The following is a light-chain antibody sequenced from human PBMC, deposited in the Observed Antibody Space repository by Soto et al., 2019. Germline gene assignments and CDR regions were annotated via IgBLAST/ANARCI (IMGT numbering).Light chain of an antibody. CDR3: QQRSNWPLS. V-gene: IGKV3-11*01. CDR1: QSVSSY. CDR2: DAS. Sequence: EIVLTQSPATLSLSPGERATLSCRASQSVSSYLAWYQQKPGQAPRLLIYDASNRATGIPARFSGSGSGTDSTLTIGSLEPEDFAVYYCQQRSNWPLSFGGGTKVETK. J-gene: IGKJ4*01.